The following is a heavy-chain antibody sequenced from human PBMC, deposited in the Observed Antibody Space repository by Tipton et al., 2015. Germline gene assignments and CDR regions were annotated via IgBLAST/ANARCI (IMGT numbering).Heavy chain of an antibody. CDR2: IYYNGNT. J-gene: IGHJ4*02. Sequence: GLVKPSETLSLTCTVSGDSVSSGSYYWNWIRQSPGKGLEWIGYIYYNGNTNYNPSLKSRVTISADTSRNQFSLMLSSVTAADTAVYYCARRGGALGWLGLDYWGQGTPVTVSS. D-gene: IGHD6-19*01. V-gene: IGHV4-61*01. CDR3: ARRGGALGWLGLDY. CDR1: GDSVSSGSYY.